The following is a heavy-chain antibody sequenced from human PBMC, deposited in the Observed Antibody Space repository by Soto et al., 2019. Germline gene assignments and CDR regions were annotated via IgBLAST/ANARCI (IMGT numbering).Heavy chain of an antibody. Sequence: GSLRLSCAASGFTFSDYNMNWVRQAPGKGLEWVGRIKSKTDGGTTDYAAPVKGRFTISRDDSKNTLYLQMNSLKTEDTAVYYCTTLAIIVVNTGSQNWFDPWGQGTLVTVSS. CDR1: GFTFSDYN. CDR2: IKSKTDGGTT. J-gene: IGHJ5*02. D-gene: IGHD3-22*01. CDR3: TTLAIIVVNTGSQNWFDP. V-gene: IGHV3-15*07.